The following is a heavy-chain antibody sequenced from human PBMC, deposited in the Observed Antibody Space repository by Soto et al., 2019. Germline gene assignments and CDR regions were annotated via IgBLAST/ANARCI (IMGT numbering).Heavy chain of an antibody. V-gene: IGHV4-39*01. CDR3: ARLVLEWLSPSPYYFDY. CDR2: IYYSGST. D-gene: IGHD3-3*01. J-gene: IGHJ4*02. CDR1: GGSISSSSYY. Sequence: QLQLQESGPGLVKPSETLSLTCTVSGGSISSSSYYWGWIRQPPGKGLEWIGSIYYSGSTYYNPSLKSRVTISVDTSKNQFSLKLSSVTAADTAVYYCARLVLEWLSPSPYYFDYWGQGTLVTVSS.